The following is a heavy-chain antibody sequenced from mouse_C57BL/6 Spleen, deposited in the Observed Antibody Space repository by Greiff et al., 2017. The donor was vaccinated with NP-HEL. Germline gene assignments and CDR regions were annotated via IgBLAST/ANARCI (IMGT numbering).Heavy chain of an antibody. CDR1: CFNIPSSS. Sequence: EVKLQQSGAELVKPGASVKLSCTASCFNIPSSSLPLVKPMPYPFLSWIGSIDPEDGETKYAPKFQGKATITADTSSNTAYLQLSSLTSEDTAVYYCARDYGSSYPFAYWGQGTLVTVSA. V-gene: IGHV14-2*01. J-gene: IGHJ3*01. CDR3: ARDYGSSYPFAY. D-gene: IGHD1-1*01. CDR2: IDPEDGET.